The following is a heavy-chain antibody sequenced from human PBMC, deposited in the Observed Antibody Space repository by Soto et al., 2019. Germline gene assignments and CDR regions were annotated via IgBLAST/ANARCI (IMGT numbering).Heavy chain of an antibody. V-gene: IGHV1-69*01. CDR2: IIPIFGTA. J-gene: IGHJ5*02. D-gene: IGHD1-26*01. CDR3: ARAIVGPTTTGWLDP. Sequence: QVQLVQSGAEVKKPGSSVKVSCKASGGTFSRYAISWVRQAPGQGLEWMGGIIPIFGTANYAQKFQGRVTITADESTSTADMELSSLRFEDTAVYYWARAIVGPTTTGWLDPCGQGTLVTVSS. CDR1: GGTFSRYA.